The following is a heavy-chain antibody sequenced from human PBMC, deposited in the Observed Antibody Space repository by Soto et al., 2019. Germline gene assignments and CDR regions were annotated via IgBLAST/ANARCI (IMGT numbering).Heavy chain of an antibody. D-gene: IGHD1-26*01. CDR1: GYSVSGNSAG. CDR3: ARGEQYSGRIFDY. Sequence: PSQTLSLTCAITGYSVSGNSAGWSWVRQSPSRGLEWLGRTYYRSKWYYEYAVSVRGRITINPDTSKNQYSLQLNSVTPEDTAVYFCARGEQYSGRIFDYWGQGTLVTVSS. V-gene: IGHV6-1*01. CDR2: TYYRSKWYY. J-gene: IGHJ4*01.